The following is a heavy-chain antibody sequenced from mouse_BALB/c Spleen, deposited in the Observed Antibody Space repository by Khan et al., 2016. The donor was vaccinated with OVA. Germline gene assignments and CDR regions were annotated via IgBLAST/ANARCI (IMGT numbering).Heavy chain of an antibody. CDR3: AQPSYDPRDFEV. Sequence: EVQLKQSGAELVKPGASVKLSCTASGFNFKDTYLHWVKQRPDQGLEWIGRIAPANGNTKYDPKFQGKATITADTSSNTSYLQLNSLTSEDTAVDDCAQPSYDPRDFEVGGAGTTVTVSS. V-gene: IGHV14-3*02. D-gene: IGHD2-3*01. J-gene: IGHJ1*01. CDR2: IAPANGNT. CDR1: GFNFKDTY.